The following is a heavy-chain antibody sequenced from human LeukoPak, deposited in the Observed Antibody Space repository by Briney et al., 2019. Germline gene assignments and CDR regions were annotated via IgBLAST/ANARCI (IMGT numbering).Heavy chain of an antibody. V-gene: IGHV3-30-3*01. Sequence: GGSLRLSCAASGFTFSSYAMHWVRQAPGKGLEWVAVISYDGSSKYYADSVKGRFTISRDNSKNTLYLQMNSLRAEDTAVYYCARDAIYCSSTSCYRRNNYYYYGMDVWGQGTTVTVSS. CDR1: GFTFSSYA. J-gene: IGHJ6*02. CDR3: ARDAIYCSSTSCYRRNNYYYYGMDV. CDR2: ISYDGSSK. D-gene: IGHD2-2*01.